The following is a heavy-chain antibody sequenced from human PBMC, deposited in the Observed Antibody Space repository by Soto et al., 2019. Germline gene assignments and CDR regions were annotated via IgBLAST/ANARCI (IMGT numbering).Heavy chain of an antibody. CDR1: GGSISSYY. D-gene: IGHD3-10*01. V-gene: IGHV4-59*12. Sequence: SETLSLTCTVSGGSISSYYWSWIRQPPGKGLEWIGYIYYSGSTNYNPSLKSRVTISVDTSKNQSSLKLSSVTAADTAVYYCARDLTQEGFGEPNVNWFDPSGQGTLVTVSS. CDR2: IYYSGST. J-gene: IGHJ5*02. CDR3: ARDLTQEGFGEPNVNWFDP.